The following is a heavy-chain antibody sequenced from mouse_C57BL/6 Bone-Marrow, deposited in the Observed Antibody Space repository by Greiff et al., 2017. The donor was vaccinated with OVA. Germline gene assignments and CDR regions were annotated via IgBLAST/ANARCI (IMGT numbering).Heavy chain of an antibody. V-gene: IGHV1-55*01. CDR1: GYTFTSYW. CDR3: AREKDYYGSRPFDY. D-gene: IGHD1-1*01. J-gene: IGHJ2*01. Sequence: QVQLQQPGAELVKPGASVKMSCKASGYTFTSYWITWVKQRPGQGLEWIGDIYPGSGSTNYNEKFKSKATLTVDTSSSTAYMQLSSLTSEDSAVYYCAREKDYYGSRPFDYWGQGTTLTVSS. CDR2: IYPGSGST.